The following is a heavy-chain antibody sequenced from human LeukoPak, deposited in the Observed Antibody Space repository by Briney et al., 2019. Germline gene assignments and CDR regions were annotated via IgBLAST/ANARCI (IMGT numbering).Heavy chain of an antibody. CDR1: GYTFTGYY. D-gene: IGHD6-19*01. Sequence: GASVKVSCKASGYTFTGYYMHWVRQAPGQGLEWMGWINPNSGGTNYAQKFQGRVTMTRDTSISTAYMELSRLRSDDTAVYYCASDSGWYYRPSSVPLNWGQGTLVTVSS. CDR2: INPNSGGT. CDR3: ASDSGWYYRPSSVPLN. J-gene: IGHJ4*02. V-gene: IGHV1-2*02.